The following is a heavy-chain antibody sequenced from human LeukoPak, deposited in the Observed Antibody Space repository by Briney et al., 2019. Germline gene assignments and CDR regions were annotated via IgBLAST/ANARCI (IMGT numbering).Heavy chain of an antibody. J-gene: IGHJ5*02. CDR2: IYYTGTT. CDR3: ARGFYDSSGYSNCFDP. V-gene: IGHV4-59*01. Sequence: SETLSLTCTVSGDSISSSYWSWIRQPPGKTLAWIGYIYYTGTTNYNPSLKSRVTMSIGTSKNQFSLNLNSVTAADTAVYYCARGFYDSSGYSNCFDPWGQGTLVTVSS. D-gene: IGHD3-22*01. CDR1: GDSISSSY.